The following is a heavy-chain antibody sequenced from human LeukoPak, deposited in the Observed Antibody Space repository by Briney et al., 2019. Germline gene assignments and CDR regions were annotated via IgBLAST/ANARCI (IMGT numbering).Heavy chain of an antibody. CDR2: VSDTGST. D-gene: IGHD4-11*01. Sequence: PSETLSLTCTVSGGSINNYWSWIRQPPGKGLEWIGYVSDTGSTNYNPSLQSRVTISVGTSKNQFYLKLTSVTAADTAVYYCARTTTTFDDWGHGTLVTVSS. CDR1: GGSINNY. J-gene: IGHJ4*01. CDR3: ARTTTTFDD. V-gene: IGHV4-59*01.